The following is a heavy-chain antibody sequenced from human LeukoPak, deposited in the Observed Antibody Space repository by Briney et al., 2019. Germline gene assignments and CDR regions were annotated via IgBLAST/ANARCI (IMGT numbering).Heavy chain of an antibody. CDR1: GYTFTGYY. V-gene: IGHV1-2*02. Sequence: GASVKVSCKASGYTFTGYYMHWVRQAPGQGLEWMGWINPNSGGTNYAQKFQGRATMTRDTSISTAYMELSRLRSDDTAVYYCARYGPSGGDAFDIWGQGTMVTVSS. CDR3: ARYGPSGGDAFDI. J-gene: IGHJ3*02. D-gene: IGHD5-12*01. CDR2: INPNSGGT.